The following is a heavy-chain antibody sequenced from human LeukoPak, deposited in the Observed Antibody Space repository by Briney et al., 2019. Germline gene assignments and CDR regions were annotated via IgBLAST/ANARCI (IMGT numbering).Heavy chain of an antibody. V-gene: IGHV1-2*02. Sequence: ASVKVSCKASGYTFTGYYMHWVRQAPGQGLEWMGWINPNSGGTNYAQKFQGRVTMTRDTSISTAYMELSRLRSEDTAVYYCATRSGVVPSLGAFDIWGQGTMVTVSS. CDR2: INPNSGGT. CDR1: GYTFTGYY. D-gene: IGHD3-3*01. J-gene: IGHJ3*02. CDR3: ATRSGVVPSLGAFDI.